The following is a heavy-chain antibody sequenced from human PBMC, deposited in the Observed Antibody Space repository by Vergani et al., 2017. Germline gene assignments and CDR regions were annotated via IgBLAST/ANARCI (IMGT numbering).Heavy chain of an antibody. V-gene: IGHV3-20*04. CDR1: GFPFDDYG. D-gene: IGHD3-10*01. J-gene: IGHJ4*02. Sequence: EVQLVESGGGVVRPGGSLRLSCAASGFPFDDYGMSWVRQAPGKGLEWVSGINWNGGSTGYADSVKGRFTISRDNAKNSLYLQMNSLRAEDTALYYCARDDYYGSGSYSYYFDYWGQGTLVTVSS. CDR2: INWNGGST. CDR3: ARDDYYGSGSYSYYFDY.